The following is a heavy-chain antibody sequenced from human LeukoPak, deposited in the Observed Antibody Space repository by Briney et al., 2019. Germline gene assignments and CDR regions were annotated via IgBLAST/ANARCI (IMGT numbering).Heavy chain of an antibody. CDR2: ISSSSSYI. CDR1: GFTFSSYS. D-gene: IGHD6-13*01. J-gene: IGHJ4*02. CDR3: AKGGYSSSWTPKSYYFDY. V-gene: IGHV3-21*04. Sequence: GGSLRLSCAASGFTFSSYSMNWVRQAPGKGLEWVSSISSSSSYIYYADSVKGRFTISRDNAKNSLYLQMNSLRAEDTALYYCAKGGYSSSWTPKSYYFDYWGQGTLVTVSS.